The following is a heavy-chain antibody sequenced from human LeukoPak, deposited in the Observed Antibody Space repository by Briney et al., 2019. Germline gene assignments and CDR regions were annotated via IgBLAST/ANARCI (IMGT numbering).Heavy chain of an antibody. CDR2: IISSSTM. J-gene: IGHJ1*01. Sequence: GGSLRLSCAASGFTFSTYSMNWVRQAPGKGLEWVSYIISSSTMYYADSVRGRFTISRDNAGNSLYLQMNSLRAEDTAVYYCARVSGVVTAPEYFQHWGQGTLVTVSS. CDR3: ARVSGVVTAPEYFQH. V-gene: IGHV3-69-1*02. CDR1: GFTFSTYS. D-gene: IGHD2-21*02.